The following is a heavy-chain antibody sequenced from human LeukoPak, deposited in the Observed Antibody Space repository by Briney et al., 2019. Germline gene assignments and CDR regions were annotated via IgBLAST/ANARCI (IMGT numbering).Heavy chain of an antibody. J-gene: IGHJ4*02. D-gene: IGHD6-19*01. V-gene: IGHV1-18*01. CDR2: ISAYNGNT. Sequence: ASVKVSCKASGYTFTSYGISWVRQAPGQGLEWMGWISAYNGNTNYAQKLQGRVTMTTDASTSTAYMELRSLRSDDTAVYYCARKGSGWYTNDFDYWGQGTLVTVSS. CDR1: GYTFTSYG. CDR3: ARKGSGWYTNDFDY.